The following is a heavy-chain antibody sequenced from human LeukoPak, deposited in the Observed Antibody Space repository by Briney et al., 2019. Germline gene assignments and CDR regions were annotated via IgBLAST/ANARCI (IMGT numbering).Heavy chain of an antibody. D-gene: IGHD6-13*01. Sequence: SETLSLTCAVYGGSFSGYYWSWIRQPPGKGMEWIGEINHSGSTNYNPSLKSRVTISVDTSKNQFSLKLSSVTAADTAVYYCARQGDSSSWYRENSFDPWGQGTLVTVSS. CDR2: INHSGST. CDR3: ARQGDSSSWYRENSFDP. CDR1: GGSFSGYY. V-gene: IGHV4-34*01. J-gene: IGHJ5*02.